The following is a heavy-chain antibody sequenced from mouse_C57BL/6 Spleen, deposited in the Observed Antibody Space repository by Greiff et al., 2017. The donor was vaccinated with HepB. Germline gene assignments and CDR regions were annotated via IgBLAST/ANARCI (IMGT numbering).Heavy chain of an antibody. V-gene: IGHV14-4*01. J-gene: IGHJ3*01. CDR3: TAYYYGSSLFAY. CDR1: GFNIKDDY. Sequence: EVQRVESGAELVRPGASVKLSCTASGFNIKDDYMHWVKQRPEQGLEWIGWIDPENGDTEYASKFQGKATITADTSSNTAYLQLSSLTSEDTAVYYCTAYYYGSSLFAYWGQGTLVTVSA. CDR2: IDPENGDT. D-gene: IGHD1-1*01.